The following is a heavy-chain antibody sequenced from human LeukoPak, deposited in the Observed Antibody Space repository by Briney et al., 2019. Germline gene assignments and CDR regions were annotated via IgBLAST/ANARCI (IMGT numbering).Heavy chain of an antibody. D-gene: IGHD6-19*01. J-gene: IGHJ3*02. CDR2: IDPNSGGT. CDR1: GYTFTGYY. CDR3: ASKSSGYSSGWYDAFDI. Sequence: GASVKVSCKASGYTFTGYYMHWVRQAPGQGLEWMGWIDPNSGGTNYAQKFQGRVTMTRDTSISTAYMELSRLRSDDTAVYYCASKSSGYSSGWYDAFDIWGQGTMVTVSS. V-gene: IGHV1-2*02.